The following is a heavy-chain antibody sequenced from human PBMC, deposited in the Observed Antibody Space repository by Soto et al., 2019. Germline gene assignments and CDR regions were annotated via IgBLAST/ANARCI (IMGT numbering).Heavy chain of an antibody. D-gene: IGHD2-2*01. Sequence: QVQLVQSGAEVKKPGSSVKVSCKASGGTFRTYSITWVRQAPGQGLEWMGKIIPILDMANYAQKFQGRVTITAHKSTSIAYMELNSLRSEDTAVYYCARGPVVVVPDDMFTRHNWFDPWGQGTRVTVSS. V-gene: IGHV1-69*02. CDR2: IIPILDMA. CDR1: GGTFRTYS. CDR3: ARGPVVVVPDDMFTRHNWFDP. J-gene: IGHJ5*02.